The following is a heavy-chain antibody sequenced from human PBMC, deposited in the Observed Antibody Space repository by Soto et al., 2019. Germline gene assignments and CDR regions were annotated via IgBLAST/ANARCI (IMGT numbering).Heavy chain of an antibody. J-gene: IGHJ4*02. D-gene: IGHD3-22*01. V-gene: IGHV1-58*01. Sequence: GASVKVSCKASGFTFNSSAVQWVRQARGQRLEWIGWIVVGSGNTNYAQKFQERVTITRDMSTSTAYMELSSLRSEDTAVYYCAASSFSFDYDSSGYFFPYYFDYWGQGTLVTVSS. CDR3: AASSFSFDYDSSGYFFPYYFDY. CDR1: GFTFNSSA. CDR2: IVVGSGNT.